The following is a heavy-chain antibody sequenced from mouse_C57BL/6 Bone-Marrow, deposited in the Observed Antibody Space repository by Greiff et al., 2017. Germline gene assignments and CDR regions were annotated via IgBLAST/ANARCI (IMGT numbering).Heavy chain of an antibody. CDR2: IDPSDSYT. CDR1: GYTFTSYW. D-gene: IGHD1-1*01. Sequence: QVQLQQSGAELVKPGASVKLSCKASGYTFTSYWMQWVKQRPGQGLEWIGEIDPSDSYTNYNQKFKGKATLTVDPSSSTAYMQLSSLTSEDSAVYYCAREGGYYGFDYWGQGTTLTVSS. V-gene: IGHV1-50*01. CDR3: AREGGYYGFDY. J-gene: IGHJ2*01.